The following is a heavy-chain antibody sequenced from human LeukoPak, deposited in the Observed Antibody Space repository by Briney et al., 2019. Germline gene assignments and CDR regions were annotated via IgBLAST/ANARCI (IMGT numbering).Heavy chain of an antibody. Sequence: GGSLRLSCAASGFTFSSYGMHWVRQAPGKGLEWVAVIWYGGSNKYYADSVKGRFTISRDNSKNTLYLQMNSLRAEDTAVYYCAKDGDQQLVGAFDIWGQGTMVTVSS. CDR1: GFTFSSYG. CDR2: IWYGGSNK. J-gene: IGHJ3*02. V-gene: IGHV3-30*02. D-gene: IGHD6-13*01. CDR3: AKDGDQQLVGAFDI.